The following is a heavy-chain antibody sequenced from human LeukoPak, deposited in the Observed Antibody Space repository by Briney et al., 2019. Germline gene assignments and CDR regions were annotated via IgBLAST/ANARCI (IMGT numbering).Heavy chain of an antibody. CDR3: ARDRYSSGWYGDFDC. CDR2: ISSDGSNN. V-gene: IGHV3-30-3*01. CDR1: GFTFNSYA. Sequence: PGRSLRLSCAASGFTFNSYAMHWVRQAPGKGLEWVAVISSDGSNNYYADSVKGRFTISRDNSKNTLYLQVNSLRAEDTAVYYCARDRYSSGWYGDFDCWGLGTLVTVSS. J-gene: IGHJ4*02. D-gene: IGHD6-19*01.